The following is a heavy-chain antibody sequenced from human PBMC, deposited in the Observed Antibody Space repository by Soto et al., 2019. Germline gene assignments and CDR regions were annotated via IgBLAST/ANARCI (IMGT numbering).Heavy chain of an antibody. Sequence: QVQLVQSGAEVKKPGASVKVSRKASGYTFTSYAMHWVRQAPGQRLEWMGWINAGNGNTNYSPKFRVRVTITRDTSARTAYMELRRLRSEDPAVYSWARDLLVDPWSQATLVTVSS. CDR2: INAGNGNT. V-gene: IGHV1-3*01. CDR1: GYTFTSYA. D-gene: IGHD2-8*02. CDR3: ARDLLVDP. J-gene: IGHJ5*02.